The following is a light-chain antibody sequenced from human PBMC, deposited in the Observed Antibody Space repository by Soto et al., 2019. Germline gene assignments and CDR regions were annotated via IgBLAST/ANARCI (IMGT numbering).Light chain of an antibody. Sequence: DIQMTQSPSTLSASVGDRVTITCRASQSVSIRLAWYHHKAGKAPNLLIHRASSLEDGVSSRFSGSGSGTEFTLTISSLQPDDSATYYCQQYNSYRAFGQGTKVEIK. CDR2: RAS. CDR3: QQYNSYRA. V-gene: IGKV1-5*03. CDR1: QSVSIR. J-gene: IGKJ1*01.